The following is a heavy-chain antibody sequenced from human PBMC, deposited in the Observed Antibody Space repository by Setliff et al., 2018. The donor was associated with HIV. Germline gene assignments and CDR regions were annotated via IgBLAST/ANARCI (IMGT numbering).Heavy chain of an antibody. CDR2: IYWDNDM. V-gene: IGHV2-5*02. J-gene: IGHJ5*02. CDR1: GFSLSTSGVG. D-gene: IGHD3-10*01. Sequence: SGPTLVNPTQTLTLTCTFSGFSLSTSGVGVGWIRQPPGKALEWLVLIYWDNDMRYSPSLKRRLTITKDPPKNQVVLTMTDMDPEDTAVYYCARAHLWFGESFPFDPWGQGTLVTVSS. CDR3: ARAHLWFGESFPFDP.